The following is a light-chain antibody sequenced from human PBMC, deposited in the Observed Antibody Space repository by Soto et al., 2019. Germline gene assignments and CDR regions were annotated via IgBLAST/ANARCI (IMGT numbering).Light chain of an antibody. CDR3: QQLNSYPYT. Sequence: DIQLTQSPSFLSASVGDRVTITCRASQGISSFLAWYQQKPGKAPELLIYASSTLQSGVPSRFSGSGSGTEFSLTISSLQPEDFATFYFQQLNSYPYTFGQGTKLEIK. V-gene: IGKV1-9*01. CDR2: ASS. CDR1: QGISSF. J-gene: IGKJ2*01.